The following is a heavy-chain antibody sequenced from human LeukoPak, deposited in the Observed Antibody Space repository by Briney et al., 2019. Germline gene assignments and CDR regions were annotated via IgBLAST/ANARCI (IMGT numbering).Heavy chain of an antibody. CDR2: MNPNSGNT. CDR1: GYTFTSYD. Sequence: ASVKVSCKVSGYTFTSYDINWVRQATGQGLEWMGWMNPNSGNTGYAQKFQGRVTMTRNTSISTAYMELSSLRSEDTAVYYCARAIDPGTGPSVDYWGQGTLVTVSS. J-gene: IGHJ4*02. D-gene: IGHD1-14*01. V-gene: IGHV1-8*01. CDR3: ARAIDPGTGPSVDY.